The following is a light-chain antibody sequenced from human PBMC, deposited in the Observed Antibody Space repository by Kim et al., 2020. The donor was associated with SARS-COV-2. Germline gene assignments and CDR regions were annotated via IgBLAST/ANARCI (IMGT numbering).Light chain of an antibody. V-gene: IGKV3-20*01. CDR2: GAS. CDR1: QSVSSSY. J-gene: IGKJ2*01. Sequence: EIVLTQSPGTLSLSPGERATLSCRASQSVSSSYLAWYQQKPGQAPRLLMYGASSRATGIPDRFSGSGSGTDFTLTISRLEPEDFAVYYCQQYGSSPHTFGKGTKLEI. CDR3: QQYGSSPHT.